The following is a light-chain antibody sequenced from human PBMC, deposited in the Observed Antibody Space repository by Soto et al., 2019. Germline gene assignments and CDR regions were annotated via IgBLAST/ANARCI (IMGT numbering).Light chain of an antibody. V-gene: IGLV1-51*01. Sequence: QSVLTQPPAVSAAPGQKLTISCAGTTSNIGDNYVSWYQQVPGAAPKLLMYDNDKRPSGIPDRFSGSKSGTSATLGITGLQTGDEADYYCGTWDSSLSAVVFGGGTQLTV. CDR1: TSNIGDNY. CDR3: GTWDSSLSAVV. CDR2: DND. J-gene: IGLJ2*01.